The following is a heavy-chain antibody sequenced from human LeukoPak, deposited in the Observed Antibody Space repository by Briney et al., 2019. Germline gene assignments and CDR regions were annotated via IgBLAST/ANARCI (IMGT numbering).Heavy chain of an antibody. D-gene: IGHD5-18*01. CDR3: ARGLELWIDY. V-gene: IGHV3-33*01. CDR1: GFTFSSYG. CDR2: KWYDGSNK. Sequence: PGRSLRLSCAASGFTFSSYGMHWVRQAPGKGLEWVAVKWYDGSNKYYADSVKGRFTISRDNSKNTLYLQMNSLRAEDTAVYYCARGLELWIDYWGQGTLVTVSS. J-gene: IGHJ4*02.